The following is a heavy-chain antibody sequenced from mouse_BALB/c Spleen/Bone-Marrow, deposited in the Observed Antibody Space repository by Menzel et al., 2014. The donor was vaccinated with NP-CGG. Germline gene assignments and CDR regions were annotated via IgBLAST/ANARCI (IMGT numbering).Heavy chain of an antibody. CDR2: INPGSGVT. J-gene: IGHJ2*01. Sequence: QVQLQQSGAELVRPGTPVKVSCKASGYAFTYYLIEWTKQRPGQGLEWIGVINPGSGVTNYNEKFKGKATLTADKSSSTAYMQLSSLTSDDSAVYFCARDYGSSYGGVDYWGQGTTLTVSS. CDR3: ARDYGSSYGGVDY. D-gene: IGHD1-1*01. V-gene: IGHV1-54*01. CDR1: GYAFTYYL.